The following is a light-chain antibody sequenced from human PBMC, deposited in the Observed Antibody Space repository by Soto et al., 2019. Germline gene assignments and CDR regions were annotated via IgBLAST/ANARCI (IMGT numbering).Light chain of an antibody. V-gene: IGLV2-8*01. CDR2: EVS. CDR1: SSDVGGYNY. CDR3: SSYAGIPK. J-gene: IGLJ2*01. Sequence: QSALTQPPSASGSPGQSVTISCTGTSSDVGGYNYVSWYQQHPGKAPKLMIYEVSKRPSGVPDRFSGSKSGNTASLTVSGRQAEDEADYYCSSYAGIPKFGGGTKLTVL.